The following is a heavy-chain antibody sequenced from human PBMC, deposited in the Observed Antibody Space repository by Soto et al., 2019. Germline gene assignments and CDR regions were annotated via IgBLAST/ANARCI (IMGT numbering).Heavy chain of an antibody. CDR3: ARVPDR. CDR2: IYHSGNT. J-gene: IGHJ5*02. CDR1: SGNISSGGDS. D-gene: IGHD2-2*01. Sequence: PSETMCLTSAVSSGNISSGGDSWSWIRQPPGKGLEWIGYIYHSGNTYYNPSLKSRVTISVDRSKNQFSLKLSSVTAADTAVYYCARVPDRWGQGTLVTVSS. V-gene: IGHV4-30-2*01.